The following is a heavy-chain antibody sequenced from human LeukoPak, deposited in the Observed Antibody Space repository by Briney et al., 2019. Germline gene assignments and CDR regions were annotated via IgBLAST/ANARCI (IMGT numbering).Heavy chain of an antibody. CDR1: GGSISSSSYY. CDR3: AIDSSGWWKYYFDY. J-gene: IGHJ4*02. D-gene: IGHD6-19*01. CDR2: IYYSGST. V-gene: IGHV4-39*07. Sequence: SETLSLTCTVSGGSISSSSYYWGWIRQPPGKGLEWIGSIYYSGSTYYNTSLKSRVTISVDTSKNQFSLKLSSVAAADTAVYYCAIDSSGWWKYYFDYWGQGTLVTVSS.